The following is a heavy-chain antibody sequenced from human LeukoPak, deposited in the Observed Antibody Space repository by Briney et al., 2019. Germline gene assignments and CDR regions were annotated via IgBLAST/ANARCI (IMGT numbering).Heavy chain of an antibody. Sequence: ASVKVSCKASGYTFTSYDINWVRQATGQGLEWMGWMNPNSGNTGYAQKFQGRVTMTRNTSISTAYMELSSLRSEDTAVYYCARGPFSTGTTEAWGQGTLVTVSS. CDR3: ARGPFSTGTTEA. CDR1: GYTFTSYD. D-gene: IGHD1-1*01. V-gene: IGHV1-8*01. CDR2: MNPNSGNT. J-gene: IGHJ4*02.